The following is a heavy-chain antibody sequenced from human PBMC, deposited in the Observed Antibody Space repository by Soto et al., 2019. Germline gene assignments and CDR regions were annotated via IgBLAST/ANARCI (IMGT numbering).Heavy chain of an antibody. Sequence: ASVKVSCKASGYTFTSYGISWVRQAPGQGLEWMGWISAYNGNTNFAQKLQGRVTMTTDTSASTAYMELSSLRSEDTAVYYCARNRAPGYCSGGSCYSSNWFDPWGQGTLVTVSS. V-gene: IGHV1-18*01. CDR2: ISAYNGNT. CDR1: GYTFTSYG. CDR3: ARNRAPGYCSGGSCYSSNWFDP. J-gene: IGHJ5*02. D-gene: IGHD2-15*01.